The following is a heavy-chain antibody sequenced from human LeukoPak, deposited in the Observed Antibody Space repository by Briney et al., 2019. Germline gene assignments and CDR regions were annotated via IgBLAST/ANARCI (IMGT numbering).Heavy chain of an antibody. CDR1: GFTFSSYW. Sequence: PGGSLRLSCAAPGFTFSSYWMSWVRQAPGKGLEWVANIKQNGSEKYYVDSVKGRFTISRDNAKNSLYLQMNSLRAEDTAVYYCAREGDGTAAGYYYYYGVDVWGQGTTVTVSS. CDR2: IKQNGSEK. V-gene: IGHV3-7*01. CDR3: AREGDGTAAGYYYYYGVDV. J-gene: IGHJ6*02. D-gene: IGHD6-13*01.